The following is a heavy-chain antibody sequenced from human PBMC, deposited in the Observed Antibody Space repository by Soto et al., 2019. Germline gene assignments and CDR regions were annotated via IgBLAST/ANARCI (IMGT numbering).Heavy chain of an antibody. Sequence: QVQLVQSGAEVKKPGASVKVSCKASGYTFTSYGISWVRQAPGQGLEWMGWISAYNGNTNYAQKLQGRVTMTTDTSTSTAYMELRSLRSDDTAVYYCARESGYYGSGSYSPYYYGMDVWDQGTTVTVSS. V-gene: IGHV1-18*01. CDR1: GYTFTSYG. CDR3: ARESGYYGSGSYSPYYYGMDV. J-gene: IGHJ6*02. CDR2: ISAYNGNT. D-gene: IGHD3-10*01.